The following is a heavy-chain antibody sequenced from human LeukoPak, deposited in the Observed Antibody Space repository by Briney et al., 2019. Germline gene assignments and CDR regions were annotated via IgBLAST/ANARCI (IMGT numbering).Heavy chain of an antibody. CDR1: GYTFSRYA. D-gene: IGHD3-10*01. J-gene: IGHJ4*02. V-gene: IGHV1-18*01. CDR3: ARGQPNRLLWVGELLSNINPFDY. CDR2: ISGYNGYT. Sequence: GASVKVSCKASGYTFSRYAINWVRQAPGQGLEWMGWISGYNGYTKNVQKFQRRVTMTTDTSTSTAYMELRSLRSDDTAVYFCARGQPNRLLWVGELLSNINPFDYWGQGTLVTVSS.